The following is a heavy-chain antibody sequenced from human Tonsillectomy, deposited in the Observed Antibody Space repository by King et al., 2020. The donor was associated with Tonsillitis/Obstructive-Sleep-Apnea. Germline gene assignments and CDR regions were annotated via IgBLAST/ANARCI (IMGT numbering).Heavy chain of an antibody. CDR2: IYYSGST. J-gene: IGHJ6*03. V-gene: IGHV4-59*01. CDR1: GGSISTYY. CDR3: ARGSTGSYYYMDV. D-gene: IGHD4-17*01. Sequence: QLQESGPGLVKPSETLSLTCTVSGGSISTYYWSWIRQPPGKGLEWIGYIYYSGSTNYNPSHKSRVTISVDTSKNQFSLKLSSVTAADAAVYYCARGSTGSYYYMDVWGKGTTVTVSS.